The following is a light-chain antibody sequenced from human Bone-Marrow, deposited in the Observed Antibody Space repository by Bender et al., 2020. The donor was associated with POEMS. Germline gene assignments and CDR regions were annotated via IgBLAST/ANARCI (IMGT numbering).Light chain of an antibody. V-gene: IGLV3-25*03. CDR2: KDT. CDR1: PLSKQY. CDR3: QSADSSGDYVL. Sequence: SNELTQSPSMSVSPGQTARITCSGDPLSKQYAYWYQQRPGQAPVLVMYKDTERPSGIPDRFSGSSSGTTVTLTIFAVQPEDEGDYFCQSADSSGDYVLFGGRTELTVL. J-gene: IGLJ2*01.